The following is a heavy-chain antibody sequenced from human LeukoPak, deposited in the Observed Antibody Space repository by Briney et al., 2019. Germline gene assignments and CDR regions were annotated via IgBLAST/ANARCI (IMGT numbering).Heavy chain of an antibody. Sequence: PSETLSLTCTVSGGSISNFYWSWIRQTPGKGLEWLGYLYYSGSTKYNPSLKSRVTISLDTSKNQFSPQLNSVTAADTARYFCARTTYADYAPSDAFDLWGQGTMVIVSS. CDR1: GGSISNFY. CDR2: LYYSGST. V-gene: IGHV4-59*01. D-gene: IGHD4-17*01. J-gene: IGHJ3*01. CDR3: ARTTYADYAPSDAFDL.